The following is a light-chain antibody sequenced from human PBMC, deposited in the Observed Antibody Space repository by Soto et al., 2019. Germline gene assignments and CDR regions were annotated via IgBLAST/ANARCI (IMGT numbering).Light chain of an antibody. V-gene: IGKV3-20*01. J-gene: IGKJ5*01. CDR2: GAS. Sequence: ELVLTQSPGTLSLSPGETATLSCRASQSVSSSSLAWYQQKPGQAPRLLIYGASSRATGIPDRFSGSGSGRDCTLTISRLEPEDFAVYYCQQYGSSPPVTFGQGTRLEIK. CDR1: QSVSSSS. CDR3: QQYGSSPPVT.